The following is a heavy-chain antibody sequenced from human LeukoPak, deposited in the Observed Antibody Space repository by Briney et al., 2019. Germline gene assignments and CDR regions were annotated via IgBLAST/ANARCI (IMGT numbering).Heavy chain of an antibody. D-gene: IGHD3-10*01. CDR1: GYTFTGNY. CDR2: INPNSGGT. CDR3: ARDPWYYGSGSYYHPTTYYFDY. V-gene: IGHV1-2*02. Sequence: ASVKVSCKASGYTFTGNYMHWVRQAPGQGLEWMGWINPNSGGTNYAQKFQGRVTMTRDTSISTAYMELSRLRSDDTAVYYCARDPWYYGSGSYYHPTTYYFDYWGQGTLVTVSS. J-gene: IGHJ4*02.